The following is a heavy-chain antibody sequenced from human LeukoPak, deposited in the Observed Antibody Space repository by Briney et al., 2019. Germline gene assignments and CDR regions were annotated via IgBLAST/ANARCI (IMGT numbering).Heavy chain of an antibody. Sequence: SETLSLTCTVSGGSISSSSYYWGWIRQPPGKGLEWLGSIYYSGSTYYNPSLKSRVTISVDTSKNQFSLKLSSVTAADTAVHYCADSSGYYYAAFDYWGQGTLVTVSS. CDR2: IYYSGST. V-gene: IGHV4-39*01. CDR3: ADSSGYYYAAFDY. D-gene: IGHD3-22*01. CDR1: GGSISSSSYY. J-gene: IGHJ4*02.